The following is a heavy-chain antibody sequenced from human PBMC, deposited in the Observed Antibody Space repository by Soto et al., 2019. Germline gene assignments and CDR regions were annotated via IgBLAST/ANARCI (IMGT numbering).Heavy chain of an antibody. CDR3: ARADPDASVGY. CDR1: GGSMSSYY. J-gene: IGHJ4*02. CDR2: ISYSGST. V-gene: IGHV4-59*01. Sequence: SETLSLTCTVSGGSMSSYYWTWLRQSPGRGLEWIGYISYSGSTYYNPSLKSRVTISADTSKNQFSLRMDSMIAADTAVYYCARADPDASVGYWGQGTLVTVSS. D-gene: IGHD2-15*01.